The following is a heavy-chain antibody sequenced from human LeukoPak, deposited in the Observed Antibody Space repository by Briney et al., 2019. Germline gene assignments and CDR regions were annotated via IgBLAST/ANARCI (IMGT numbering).Heavy chain of an antibody. J-gene: IGHJ4*02. Sequence: SVKVSCKASGYTFTGYYMHWVRQAPGQGLEWMGWINTNTGNPTYAQGFTGRFVFSLDTSVSTAYLQISSLKAEDTAVYYCARDVNWAAVGTRYYWGQGTLVTVSS. D-gene: IGHD6-13*01. V-gene: IGHV7-4-1*02. CDR3: ARDVNWAAVGTRYY. CDR1: GYTFTGYY. CDR2: INTNTGNP.